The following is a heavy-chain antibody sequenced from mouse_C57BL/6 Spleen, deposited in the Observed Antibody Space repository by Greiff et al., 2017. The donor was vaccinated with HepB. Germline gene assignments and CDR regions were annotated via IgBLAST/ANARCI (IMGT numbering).Heavy chain of an antibody. CDR1: GYTFTSYW. J-gene: IGHJ3*01. V-gene: IGHV1-59*01. CDR2: IDPSDSYT. Sequence: QVQLKQPGAELVRPGTSVKLSCKASGYTFTSYWMHWVKQRPGQGLEWIGLIDPSDSYTNYNQKFKGKATLTVDTSSSTAYMQLSSLTSEDSAVYYCARYPFYGNWFAYWGQGTLVTVSA. CDR3: ARYPFYGNWFAY. D-gene: IGHD2-10*01.